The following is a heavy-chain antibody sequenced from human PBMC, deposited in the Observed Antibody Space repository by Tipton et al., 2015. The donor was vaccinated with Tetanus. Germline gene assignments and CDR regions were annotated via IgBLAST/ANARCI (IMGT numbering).Heavy chain of an antibody. J-gene: IGHJ4*02. D-gene: IGHD2-2*01. V-gene: IGHV4-61*08. Sequence: TLSLTCSVSGASLRSGDYNWSWIRQPPGKGLEWLAYISDSGLSNSNYFLKSRITISRDTSRNQFSLKLTSVTAADTAIYYCAREVPAAGPFDSWGQGTLVTVSS. CDR2: ISDSGLS. CDR3: AREVPAAGPFDS. CDR1: GASLRSGDYN.